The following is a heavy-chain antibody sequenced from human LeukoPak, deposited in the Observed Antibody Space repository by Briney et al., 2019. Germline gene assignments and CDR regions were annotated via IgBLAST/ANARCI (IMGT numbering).Heavy chain of an antibody. CDR3: ASGGSSQINWFDP. Sequence: SETLSLTCTVSGGSISGYYWSWIRQPAGKGLEWIGRIYTSGSTNYNPSLKSRVTMSVDTSKNQFSLKLSSVTAADTAVYYCASGGSSQINWFDPWGQGTLVTVSS. V-gene: IGHV4-4*07. D-gene: IGHD2-15*01. CDR2: IYTSGST. CDR1: GGSISGYY. J-gene: IGHJ5*02.